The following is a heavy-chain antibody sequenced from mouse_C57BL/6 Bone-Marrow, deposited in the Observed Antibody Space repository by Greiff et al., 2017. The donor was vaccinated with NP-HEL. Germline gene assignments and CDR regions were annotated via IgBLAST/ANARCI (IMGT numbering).Heavy chain of an antibody. D-gene: IGHD1-1*01. CDR2: INPSTGGT. Sequence: EVKVVESGPELVKPGASVKISCKASGYSFTGYYMHWVKQSSEKSLEWIGEINPSTGGTSYNQKFKGKATLTVDKSSSTAYMQLKSLTSEDSAVYYCARRDYGIPWFAYWGQGTLVTVSA. J-gene: IGHJ3*01. CDR3: ARRDYGIPWFAY. CDR1: GYSFTGYY. V-gene: IGHV1-43*01.